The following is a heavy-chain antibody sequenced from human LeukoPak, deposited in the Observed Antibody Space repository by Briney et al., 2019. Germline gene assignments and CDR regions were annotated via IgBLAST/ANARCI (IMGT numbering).Heavy chain of an antibody. Sequence: PSETLSLTCVVSGGSISSSNWWSWVRQPPGKGLEWIGGIYHSGSAHYNSSLKSRITISIDKSKNQFSLELSSVTAADTAVYYCARAAYDFWSGNAFDIWGKGTTVTISS. J-gene: IGHJ3*02. CDR1: GGSISSSNW. CDR2: IYHSGSA. CDR3: ARAAYDFWSGNAFDI. V-gene: IGHV4/OR15-8*01. D-gene: IGHD3-3*01.